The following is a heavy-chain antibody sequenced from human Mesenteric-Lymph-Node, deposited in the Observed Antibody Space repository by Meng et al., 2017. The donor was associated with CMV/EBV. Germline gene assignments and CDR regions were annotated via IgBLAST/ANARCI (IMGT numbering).Heavy chain of an antibody. CDR1: GFTFGSYV. J-gene: IGHJ5*02. D-gene: IGHD6-6*01. V-gene: IGHV3-30*02. CDR2: IRYDGSNT. CDR3: AKDGRYSSSSSWFDP. Sequence: GGSLRLSCAASGFTFGSYVMHWVRQAPGKGLEWVAFIRYDGSNTYYADSVKGRFTISRDNSKNTLYLQMNSLRAEDTAVYYCAKDGRYSSSSSWFDPWGQGTLVTVSS.